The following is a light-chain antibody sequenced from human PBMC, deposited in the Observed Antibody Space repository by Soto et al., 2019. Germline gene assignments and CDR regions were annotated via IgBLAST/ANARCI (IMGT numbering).Light chain of an antibody. Sequence: EIVLTQSPATLSLSPGERATLSCRASQSVRSYLAWYQQKPGQAPRLLIYDTSDRATGIPARFSGSGSGTDFTLTISSPEPADFAVYYCQHRSNWPLTFGGGTKVEIK. J-gene: IGKJ4*01. V-gene: IGKV3-11*01. CDR3: QHRSNWPLT. CDR1: QSVRSY. CDR2: DTS.